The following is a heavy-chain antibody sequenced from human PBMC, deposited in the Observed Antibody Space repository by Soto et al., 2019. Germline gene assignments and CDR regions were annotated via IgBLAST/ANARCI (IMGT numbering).Heavy chain of an antibody. Sequence: GESLKISCKGSGYSFTSYWIGWVRQMPVKGLEWMGIIYPGDSDTRYSPSFQGQVTISADKSISTAYLQWSSLKASDTAMYYCARPASVRGYSYGLQIWGQGTMVTVSS. CDR1: GYSFTSYW. J-gene: IGHJ3*02. CDR2: IYPGDSDT. CDR3: ARPASVRGYSYGLQI. V-gene: IGHV5-51*01. D-gene: IGHD5-18*01.